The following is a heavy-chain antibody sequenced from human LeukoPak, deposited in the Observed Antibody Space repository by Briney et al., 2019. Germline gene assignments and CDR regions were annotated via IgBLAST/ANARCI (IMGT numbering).Heavy chain of an antibody. J-gene: IGHJ4*02. CDR1: GFTCSSYG. CDR3: ARALISDYTGFDY. D-gene: IGHD4-11*01. Sequence: PGGSLRLSCAASGFTCSSYGMHWVRQAPGKGLEWVAVIWYDGSNKYYADSVKGRFTISRDNSKNTLYLQMNSLRAEDTAVYYCARALISDYTGFDYWGQGTLVTVSS. CDR2: IWYDGSNK. V-gene: IGHV3-33*01.